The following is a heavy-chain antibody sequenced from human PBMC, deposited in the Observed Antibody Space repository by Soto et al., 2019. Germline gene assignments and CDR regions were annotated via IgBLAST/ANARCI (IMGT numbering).Heavy chain of an antibody. D-gene: IGHD2-21*01. CDR1: GGSVDSAHHF. V-gene: IGHV4-61*01. Sequence: QVRLQESGPGLVRPSETLSLTCAVSGGSVDSAHHFWSWLRLPPGKGLEWIGYVYHSATTNYSPSLRSRVTISADTSKNQFSLMLQSVTAADTALYFCARGECGSGHYGMDVWGRGTSVTVSS. CDR2: VYHSATT. CDR3: ARGECGSGHYGMDV. J-gene: IGHJ6*02.